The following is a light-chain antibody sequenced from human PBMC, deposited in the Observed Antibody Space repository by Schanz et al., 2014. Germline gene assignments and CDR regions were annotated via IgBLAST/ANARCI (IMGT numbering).Light chain of an antibody. V-gene: IGKV3D-20*02. Sequence: EIVLTQSPATLSMSPGDRATLSCRASQSVSSSYLAWYQQKPGQAPRLLIYGASSRATGIPDRFSGSGSGTDFTLPISRLEPEDFAVYYCQQSSNWLTFGGGTKVEIK. CDR3: QQSSNWLT. CDR2: GAS. CDR1: QSVSSSY. J-gene: IGKJ4*01.